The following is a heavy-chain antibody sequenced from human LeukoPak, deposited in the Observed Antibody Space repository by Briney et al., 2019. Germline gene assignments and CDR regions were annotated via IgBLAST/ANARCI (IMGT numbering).Heavy chain of an antibody. D-gene: IGHD2-2*01. CDR2: INPSGGST. CDR1: GYTFTSYY. V-gene: IGHV1-46*01. Sequence: ASVKVSCKASGYTFTSYYMHWVRQAPGQGLEWMGIINPSGGSTSYAQKFQGRVTMTRDTSISTAYMELSRLRSDDTAVYYCARGIPAPEGLDAFDIWGQGTRVTVSS. CDR3: ARGIPAPEGLDAFDI. J-gene: IGHJ3*02.